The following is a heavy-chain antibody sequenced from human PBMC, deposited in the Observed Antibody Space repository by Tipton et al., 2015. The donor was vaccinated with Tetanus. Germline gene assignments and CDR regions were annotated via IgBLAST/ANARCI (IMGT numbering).Heavy chain of an antibody. D-gene: IGHD1-1*01. CDR1: GFSFSNYA. CDR3: ARGPFLKLADAFDI. J-gene: IGHJ3*02. CDR2: MYADGAT. Sequence: SLRLSCAASGFSFSNYAMNWVRQAPGKGLEWVSVMYADGATYYADSVKGRFTISRENSKNTVYLQLNNVRAEDTAMYYCARGPFLKLADAFDIWGQGTLVTVSS. V-gene: IGHV3-23*03.